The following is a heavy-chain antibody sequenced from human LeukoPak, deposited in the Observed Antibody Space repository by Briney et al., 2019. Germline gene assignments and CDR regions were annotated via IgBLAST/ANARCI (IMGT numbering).Heavy chain of an antibody. CDR2: ISSRGTS. V-gene: IGHV4-61*10. Sequence: SESLSLTCIVSGDSISSCHYYWNWIPQSAGKELEWIGYISSRGTSTYSLSLKSPATISKNTCKNQFSLRLDSVTAADTAVYYCAGAWFGELFFEYWGQGDLVTVSS. D-gene: IGHD3-10*01. J-gene: IGHJ4*02. CDR1: GDSISSCHYY. CDR3: AGAWFGELFFEY.